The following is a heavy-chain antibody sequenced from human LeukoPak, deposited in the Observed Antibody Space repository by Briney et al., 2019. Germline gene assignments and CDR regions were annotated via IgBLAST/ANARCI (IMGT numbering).Heavy chain of an antibody. CDR3: ARAVLVASYHLDS. CDR2: INPNSSAT. D-gene: IGHD5-12*01. CDR1: GYTFTGYY. J-gene: IGHJ4*02. V-gene: IGHV1-2*02. Sequence: ASVKVSCKASGYTFTGYYLHWVRQAPGQGLEWMGWINPNSSATNYAQRFRGRVTMTRDTSISTAYMELNRLTSDDTAVYYCARAVLVASYHLDSWGQGSQAIVSS.